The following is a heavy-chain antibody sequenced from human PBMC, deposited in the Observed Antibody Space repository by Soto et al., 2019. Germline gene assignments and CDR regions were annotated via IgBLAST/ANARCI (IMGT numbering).Heavy chain of an antibody. V-gene: IGHV1-18*01. J-gene: IGHJ4*02. CDR3: ARESMSYDYSNLRY. CDR2: INPHNGNT. Sequence: QVQLVQSGVEVQKPGASVKVSCKASGYIFAGFGITWVRQAPGQALEWMGWINPHNGNTNYARQFQGRVTMTTDTSTSTAYMELWSLRSDDTAVYYCARESMSYDYSNLRYWGQGTLVGVSS. CDR1: GYIFAGFG. D-gene: IGHD4-4*01.